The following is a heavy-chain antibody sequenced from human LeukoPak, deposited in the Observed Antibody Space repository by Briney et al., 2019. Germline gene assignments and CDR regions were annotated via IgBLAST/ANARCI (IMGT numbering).Heavy chain of an antibody. CDR1: GGSFSGYY. J-gene: IGHJ4*02. CDR3: ARGLEYCSGGSCYFSDY. D-gene: IGHD2-15*01. Sequence: PSETLSLTCAVYGGSFSGYYWSWIRQPPGKGLEWIGEINHSGSTNYNPSLKSRVTISVDTSKNQFSLKLSSVTAADTAVYYCARGLEYCSGGSCYFSDYWGQGTLVTVSS. CDR2: INHSGST. V-gene: IGHV4-34*01.